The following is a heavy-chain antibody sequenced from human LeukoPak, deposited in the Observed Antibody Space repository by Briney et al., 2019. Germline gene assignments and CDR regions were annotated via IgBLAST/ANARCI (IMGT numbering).Heavy chain of an antibody. D-gene: IGHD2-2*01. J-gene: IGHJ4*02. V-gene: IGHV3-74*01. CDR1: GFTFDDYA. CDR3: ASLFVVVPAATQEDSDY. CDR2: INSDGSST. Sequence: GGSLRLSCAASGFTFDDYAMHWVRQAPGKGLVWVSRINSDGSSTSYADSVKGRFTISRDNAKNTLYLQMNSLRAEDTAVYYCASLFVVVPAATQEDSDYWGQGTLVTVSS.